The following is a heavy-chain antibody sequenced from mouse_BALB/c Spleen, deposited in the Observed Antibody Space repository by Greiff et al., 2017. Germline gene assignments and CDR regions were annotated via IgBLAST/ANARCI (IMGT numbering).Heavy chain of an antibody. CDR1: GFTFSSYT. V-gene: IGHV5-12-2*01. CDR3: ARHGEVRRGYYFDY. Sequence: DVMLVESGGGLVQPGGSLKLSCAASGFTFSSYTMSWVRQTPEKRLEWVAYISNGGGSTYYPDTVKGRFTISRDNAKNTLYLQMSSLKSEDTAMYYCARHGEVRRGYYFDYWGQGTTLTVSS. CDR2: ISNGGGST. J-gene: IGHJ2*01. D-gene: IGHD2-14*01.